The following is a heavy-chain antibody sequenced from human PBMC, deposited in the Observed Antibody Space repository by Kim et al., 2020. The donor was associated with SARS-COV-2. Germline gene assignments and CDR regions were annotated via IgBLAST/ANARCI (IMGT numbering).Heavy chain of an antibody. D-gene: IGHD4-17*01. Sequence: GGSLRLSCAASGFTFSSYSMNWVRQAPGKGLEWVSSISSSSSYIYYADSVKGRFTISRDNAKNSLYLQMNSLRAEDTAVYYCAREGTYYGDSQNAFDIWGQGTMVTVSS. J-gene: IGHJ3*02. CDR1: GFTFSSYS. CDR2: ISSSSSYI. V-gene: IGHV3-21*01. CDR3: AREGTYYGDSQNAFDI.